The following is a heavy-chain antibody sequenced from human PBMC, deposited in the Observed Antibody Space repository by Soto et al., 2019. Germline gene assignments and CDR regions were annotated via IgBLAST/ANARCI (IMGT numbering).Heavy chain of an antibody. J-gene: IGHJ6*02. CDR1: GDTFSSYI. CDR3: ARRRYFGYDGYQKHYYGMDV. CDR2: STPVLGTT. Sequence: QVQLVQSGAEVKKPGSSVKVSCRSSGDTFSSYIVNWLRQAPGRGLEWVGRSTPVLGTTDYAQSFRGRVTITADRSTNTVYMELSSLRAQDTAGYYCARRRYFGYDGYQKHYYGMDVWGQGTTVTVAS. V-gene: IGHV1-69*08. D-gene: IGHD2-21*02.